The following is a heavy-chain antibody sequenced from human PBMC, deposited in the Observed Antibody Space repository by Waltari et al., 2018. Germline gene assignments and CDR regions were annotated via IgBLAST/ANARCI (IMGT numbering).Heavy chain of an antibody. V-gene: IGHV6-1*01. D-gene: IGHD3-10*01. Sequence: VQLQESGPGLVKPSQTLSLTCDLSGDSVSNNRVSWNWIRPSPSGGLEWLARTYYRSKWYFEYAPSLRSRITINPDTSKNQYSLQVNSVIPEDTAVYYCVKTVSGGFDLWGQGTPVTVSS. CDR1: GDSVSNNRVS. J-gene: IGHJ5*02. CDR3: VKTVSGGFDL. CDR2: TYYRSKWYF.